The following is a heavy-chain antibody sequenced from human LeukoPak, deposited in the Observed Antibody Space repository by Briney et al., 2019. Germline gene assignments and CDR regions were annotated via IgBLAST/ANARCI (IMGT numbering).Heavy chain of an antibody. CDR3: ARNRPNTGDFTS. Sequence: EASVKVSCKTSGYTFTSYDINWVRQATGQGLEWLGWMSPNNGDTGYEQKFQDRVTMTRDTSTNTAYMELAALTSEDTAVYYCARNRPNTGDFTSWGQGALVTVSS. D-gene: IGHD7-27*01. CDR2: MSPNNGDT. J-gene: IGHJ4*02. CDR1: GYTFTSYD. V-gene: IGHV1-8*01.